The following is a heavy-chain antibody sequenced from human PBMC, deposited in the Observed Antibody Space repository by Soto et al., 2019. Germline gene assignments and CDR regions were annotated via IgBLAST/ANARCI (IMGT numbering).Heavy chain of an antibody. CDR1: GYTFTSYD. J-gene: IGHJ6*02. V-gene: IGHV1-8*01. Sequence: ASVKVSCKASGYTFTSYDINWVRQATGQGLEWMGWMNPNSGNTGYAQKFQGRVTMTRNTSISTAYMELSSLRSEDTAVYYCARGGALRAAAGMLRRNYYYGMDVWGQGTTVTVSS. CDR3: ARGGALRAAAGMLRRNYYYGMDV. D-gene: IGHD6-13*01. CDR2: MNPNSGNT.